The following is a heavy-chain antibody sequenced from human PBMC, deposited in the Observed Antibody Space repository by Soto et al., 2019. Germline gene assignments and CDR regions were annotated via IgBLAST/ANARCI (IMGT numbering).Heavy chain of an antibody. J-gene: IGHJ4*02. V-gene: IGHV3-23*01. CDR2: MSGSDDST. Sequence: EVQLLESGGGLVQPGESLRLSCAASGFTFSSYAMSWVRQAPGKGLEWVSVMSGSDDSTYYADSVKGRFTISRDNSKNRLYLQMNSLRAEDTAVYYCAKRSSSSTFDYWGQGTLVTVSS. D-gene: IGHD6-6*01. CDR1: GFTFSSYA. CDR3: AKRSSSSTFDY.